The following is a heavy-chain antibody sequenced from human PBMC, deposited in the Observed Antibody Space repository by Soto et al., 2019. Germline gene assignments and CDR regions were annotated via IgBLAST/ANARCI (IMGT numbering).Heavy chain of an antibody. Sequence: GWSLRLSCASSVFTFISYWMQWVRQAPGKGLVWVSRINSDGSSTSYADSVKGRFTISRDNAKNTLYLQMNSLRAEDTAVYYCARVGHTYCSGGSCYGNWGQGTLVTVSS. CDR2: INSDGSST. V-gene: IGHV3-74*01. CDR3: ARVGHTYCSGGSCYGN. J-gene: IGHJ4*02. CDR1: VFTFISYW. D-gene: IGHD2-15*01.